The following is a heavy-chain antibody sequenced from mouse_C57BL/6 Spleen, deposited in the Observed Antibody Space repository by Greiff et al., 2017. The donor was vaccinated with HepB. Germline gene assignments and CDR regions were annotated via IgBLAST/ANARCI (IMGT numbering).Heavy chain of an antibody. CDR1: GYSFTSYY. J-gene: IGHJ2*01. V-gene: IGHV1-66*01. Sequence: VQLQQSGPELVKPGASVKISCKASGYSFTSYYIHWVKQRPGQGLEWIGWIYPGSGNTKYNEKFKGKATLTADTSSSTAYMQLSSLTSEDSAVYYCALTGQEDYFDYWGQGTTLTVSS. CDR2: IYPGSGNT. CDR3: ALTGQEDYFDY. D-gene: IGHD4-1*01.